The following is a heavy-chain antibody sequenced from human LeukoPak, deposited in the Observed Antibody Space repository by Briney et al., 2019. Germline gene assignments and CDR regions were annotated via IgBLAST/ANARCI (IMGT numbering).Heavy chain of an antibody. D-gene: IGHD2-15*01. CDR2: IFHSGSV. V-gene: IGHV4-39*07. CDR3: ARVVASTSIDS. Sequence: PSETLSLTCTVSGGSISSSSYYWGWIRQPPGKGLEWIGSIFHSGSVYYNPSLKSRVTLSVDPSKNRFSLKLTSVTAADTAIYYCARVVASTSIDSWGQGTLVTVSS. J-gene: IGHJ4*02. CDR1: GGSISSSSYY.